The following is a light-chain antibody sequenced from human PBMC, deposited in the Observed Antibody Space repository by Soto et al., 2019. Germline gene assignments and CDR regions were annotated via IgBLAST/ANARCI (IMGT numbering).Light chain of an antibody. V-gene: IGKV3-11*01. Sequence: EILLTQSPATLSLSPGERATLSCRASQSVSTYLAWYQQRPGQAPRLLLYDASYRATDIPPRLSGSGSGTDFTLTISSLEPEDFAVYHCQQRRSWPQTITFGQGTRLEIK. CDR2: DAS. J-gene: IGKJ5*01. CDR3: QQRRSWPQTIT. CDR1: QSVSTY.